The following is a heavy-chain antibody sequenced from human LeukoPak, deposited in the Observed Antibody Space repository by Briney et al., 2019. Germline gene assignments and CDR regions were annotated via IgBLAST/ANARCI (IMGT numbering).Heavy chain of an antibody. V-gene: IGHV4-39*01. CDR2: IYYSGST. CDR3: ARRVDLPSSFDY. J-gene: IGHJ4*02. CDR1: GDSISNYIFY. D-gene: IGHD3/OR15-3a*01. Sequence: PSETLSLTCTVSGDSISNYIFYWGWIRQPPGKGLEWIGSIYYSGSTYYNPSLKSRVTISVDTSKNQFSLKLSSVTAADTAVYYCARRVDLPSSFDYWGQGTLVTVSS.